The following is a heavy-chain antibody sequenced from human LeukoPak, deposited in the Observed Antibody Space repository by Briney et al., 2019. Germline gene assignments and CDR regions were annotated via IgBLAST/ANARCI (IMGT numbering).Heavy chain of an antibody. J-gene: IGHJ4*02. V-gene: IGHV4-39*01. Sequence: SETLSLTCTVSGGSISSSSYYWGWIRQPPGKGLEWIGSIYYSGSTYYNPSLKSRVTISVDTSKNQFSLKLSSVTAADTAVYYCARLAMRDGYSIIFDYWGQGTLLTVSS. CDR1: GGSISSSSYY. D-gene: IGHD5-24*01. CDR3: ARLAMRDGYSIIFDY. CDR2: IYYSGST.